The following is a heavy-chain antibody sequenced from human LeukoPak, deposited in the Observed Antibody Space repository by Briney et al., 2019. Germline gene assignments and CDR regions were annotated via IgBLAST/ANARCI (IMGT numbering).Heavy chain of an antibody. CDR1: GGSISSSRYY. Sequence: SETLSLNCTVSGGSISSSRYYWGWIRQPPGTGLEWIGSIYYSGSTYYNPSLKSRVTISVDTSQNHFSPKLSSVTAADPAVHYCARHVYGDRTELDYWGQGTLFSVSS. CDR2: IYYSGST. CDR3: ARHVYGDRTELDY. D-gene: IGHD4-17*01. J-gene: IGHJ4*02. V-gene: IGHV4-39*01.